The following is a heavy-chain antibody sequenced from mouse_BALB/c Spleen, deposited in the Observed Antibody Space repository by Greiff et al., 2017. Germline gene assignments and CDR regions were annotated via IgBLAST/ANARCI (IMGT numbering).Heavy chain of an antibody. D-gene: IGHD1-1*01. CDR1: GYSITSDYA. J-gene: IGHJ1*01. V-gene: IGHV3-2*02. CDR3: ARRTTGVGGYFDV. Sequence: EVMLVESGPGLVKPSQSLSLTCTVTGYSITSDYAWNWIRQFPGNKLEWMGYISYSGSTSYNPSLKSRISITRDTSKNQFFLQLNSVTTEDTATYYCARRTTGVGGYFDVWGAGTTVTVSS. CDR2: ISYSGST.